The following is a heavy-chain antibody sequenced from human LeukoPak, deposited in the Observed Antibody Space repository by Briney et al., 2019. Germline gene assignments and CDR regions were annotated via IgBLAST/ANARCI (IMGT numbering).Heavy chain of an antibody. CDR2: IYYTGST. CDR3: ARGPVRNWFDP. V-gene: IGHV4-59*01. J-gene: IGHJ5*02. CDR1: GGSISSYY. Sequence: SETLSLTCTVSGGSISSYYWSWIRQPPGKALEWIGYIYYTGSTKYSPSLKSRVTISVDTSKKQFSLNLSSVTAADTAVYYCARGPVRNWFDPWGQGTLVTVSS.